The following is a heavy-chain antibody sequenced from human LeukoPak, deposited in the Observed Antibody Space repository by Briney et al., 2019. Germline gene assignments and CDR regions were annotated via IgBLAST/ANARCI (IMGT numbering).Heavy chain of an antibody. V-gene: IGHV3-23*01. D-gene: IGHD1-26*01. J-gene: IGHJ4*02. CDR2: VSGGAGST. CDR3: ARESRSYGPAD. Sequence: PGGSLRLSCAASGFTFSSYSMTWVRQAPGQGLEWVSAVSGGAGSTYYADSVEGRFTISRDNSKNTLYLQMNSLRAEYTAVYYCARESRSYGPADWGQGTLVTVSS. CDR1: GFTFSSYS.